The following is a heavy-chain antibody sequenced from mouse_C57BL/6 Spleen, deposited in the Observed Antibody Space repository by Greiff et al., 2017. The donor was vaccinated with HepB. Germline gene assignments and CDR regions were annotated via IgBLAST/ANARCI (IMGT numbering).Heavy chain of an antibody. CDR3: ARSGAQATYYAMDY. D-gene: IGHD3-2*02. Sequence: VQRVESGPELVKPGASVKLSCKASGYTFTSYDINWVKQRPGQGLEWIGWIYPRDGSTKYNEKFKGKATLTVDTSSSTAYMELHSLTSEDSAVYFCARSGAQATYYAMDYWGQGTSVTVSS. J-gene: IGHJ4*01. V-gene: IGHV1-85*01. CDR2: IYPRDGST. CDR1: GYTFTSYD.